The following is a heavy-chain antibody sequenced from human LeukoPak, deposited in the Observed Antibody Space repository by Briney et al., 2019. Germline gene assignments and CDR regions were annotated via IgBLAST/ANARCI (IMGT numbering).Heavy chain of an antibody. CDR1: GITFNTYS. Sequence: PGGSLRLSCAASGITFNTYSMHWVRQAPGKGLEWVAAISYDGSNKYYADSVKGRFTVPRDNSKNTLYLQLNSLRAEDTAVYYCASQIAAAGTYLTPHYWGQGTLVTVSS. CDR3: ASQIAAAGTYLTPHY. V-gene: IGHV3-30*04. CDR2: ISYDGSNK. J-gene: IGHJ4*02. D-gene: IGHD6-13*01.